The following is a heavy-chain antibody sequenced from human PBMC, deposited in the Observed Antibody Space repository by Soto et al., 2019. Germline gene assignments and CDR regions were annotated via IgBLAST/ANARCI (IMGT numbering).Heavy chain of an antibody. CDR3: ARAIGTMVRGVIKNWFDP. CDR2: MNPNSGNT. D-gene: IGHD3-10*01. CDR1: GYTFTSYD. Sequence: VKVSCKASGYTFTSYDINWVRLATGQGLEWMGWMNPNSGNTAYAQRFQGRVTMTRNTSISTAYMELSSLRSEDTAVYYCARAIGTMVRGVIKNWFDPWGQGTLVTVSS. V-gene: IGHV1-8*01. J-gene: IGHJ5*02.